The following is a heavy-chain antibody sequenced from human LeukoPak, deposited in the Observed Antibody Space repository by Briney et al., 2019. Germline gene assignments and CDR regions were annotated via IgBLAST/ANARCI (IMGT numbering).Heavy chain of an antibody. CDR1: GFTFTNYV. Sequence: GGSLRLSCAASGFTFTNYVMHWVRQAPGKGLEWVAVISYDGSNKYYADSVKGRFTISRENAKNSLYLQMNSLRAGDTAVYYCARGSGYYDSTLNTFDYWGQGTLVTVSS. CDR2: ISYDGSNK. V-gene: IGHV3-30*03. CDR3: ARGSGYYDSTLNTFDY. J-gene: IGHJ4*02. D-gene: IGHD3-22*01.